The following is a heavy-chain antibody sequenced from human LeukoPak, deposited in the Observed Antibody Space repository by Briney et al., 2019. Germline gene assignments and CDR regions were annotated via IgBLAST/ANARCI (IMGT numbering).Heavy chain of an antibody. CDR3: ARGRWLRHWFDP. D-gene: IGHD5-12*01. CDR1: GYTFTSYD. J-gene: IGHJ5*02. V-gene: IGHV1-8*01. Sequence: ASVKVSCKASGYTFTSYDINWVRQATGQGLEWMGWMNPNRGNTGYAQKFQGRVTMTRNTSISTAYMELSRLRSEDPAVYYCARGRWLRHWFDPWGQGTLVTVSS. CDR2: MNPNRGNT.